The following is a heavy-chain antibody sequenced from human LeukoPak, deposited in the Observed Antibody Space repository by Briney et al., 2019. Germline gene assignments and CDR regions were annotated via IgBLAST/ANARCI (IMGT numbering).Heavy chain of an antibody. CDR3: ARQWGPPWYSSSWHRYNWFDP. CDR2: IYYSGST. CDR1: GGSISSSSYY. D-gene: IGHD6-13*01. V-gene: IGHV4-39*01. J-gene: IGHJ5*02. Sequence: PSETLSLTCTVSGGSISSSSYYWGWIRQPPGKGLEWIGSIYYSGSTYYNPSLKSRVTISVDTSKNQFSLKLSSVTAADTAVYYSARQWGPPWYSSSWHRYNWFDPWGQGTLVTVSS.